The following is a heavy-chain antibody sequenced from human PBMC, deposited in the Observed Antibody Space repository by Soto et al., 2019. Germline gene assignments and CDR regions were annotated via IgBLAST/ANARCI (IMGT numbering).Heavy chain of an antibody. D-gene: IGHD3-22*01. V-gene: IGHV3-15*07. CDR3: TTESNYYDSSDHFDY. CDR2: IKSKTDGGTT. J-gene: IGHJ4*02. Sequence: GGSLRLSCAASGFTFSNAWMNWVRQAPGKGLEWVGRIKSKTDGGTTDYAAPVKGRFTISRDDSKNTLYLQMNSLKTEDTAVYYCTTESNYYDSSDHFDYWGQGTLVTVSS. CDR1: GFTFSNAW.